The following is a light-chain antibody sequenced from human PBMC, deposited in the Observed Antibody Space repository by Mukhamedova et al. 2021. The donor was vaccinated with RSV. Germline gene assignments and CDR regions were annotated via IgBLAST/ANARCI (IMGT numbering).Light chain of an antibody. Sequence: GTAPKLVIYDNDKISLGISARFSGSKSGASATLGITGLQTRDEAIYYCATWDGSLGAVLFGGGTKLTVL. CDR3: ATWDGSLGAVL. CDR2: DND. J-gene: IGLJ2*01. V-gene: IGLV1-51*01.